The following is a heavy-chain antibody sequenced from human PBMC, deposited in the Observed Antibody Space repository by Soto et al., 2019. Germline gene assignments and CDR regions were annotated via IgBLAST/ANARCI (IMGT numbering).Heavy chain of an antibody. V-gene: IGHV3-23*01. CDR3: AKDAELVVVAATYFDY. CDR2: ISNSGGRT. Sequence: GGSLRLSCAASGFIFSNYAMSWVRQAPGKGLEWVSAISNSGGRTYYADSVKGRFTISRDNSKNTLYLQMNSLRAEDTAVYYCAKDAELVVVAATYFDYWGQGTLVTVS. CDR1: GFIFSNYA. D-gene: IGHD2-15*01. J-gene: IGHJ4*02.